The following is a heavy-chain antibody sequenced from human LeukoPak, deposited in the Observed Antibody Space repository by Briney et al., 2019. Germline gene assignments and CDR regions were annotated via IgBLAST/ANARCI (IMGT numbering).Heavy chain of an antibody. CDR2: ISGSGGKT. J-gene: IGHJ4*02. Sequence: PGGSLRLSCAASGFTLGTDGMSWVRQAPGKGLEWVATISGSGGKTYYGDSVKGRFTVSRDNSKNTLYLQMNSLRAEDTAVYYCASHEDGFDYWGQGTLVTVSS. CDR1: GFTLGTDG. D-gene: IGHD5-24*01. V-gene: IGHV3-23*01. CDR3: ASHEDGFDY.